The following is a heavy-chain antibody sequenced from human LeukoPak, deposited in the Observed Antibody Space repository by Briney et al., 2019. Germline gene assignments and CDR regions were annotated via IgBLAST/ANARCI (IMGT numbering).Heavy chain of an antibody. CDR2: IIEGGDLK. CDR3: ARVGKNGWDFDH. CDR1: GFIFSAYW. V-gene: IGHV3-7*01. D-gene: IGHD6-19*01. J-gene: IGHJ4*02. Sequence: GESLRLSCAASGFIFSAYWMTWVRQAPGKGLAWVANIIEGGDLKYYVDSVKGRFTISRDNTKNSLYLQMTSLRADDTAVYYCARVGKNGWDFDHWGQGTLVTVSS.